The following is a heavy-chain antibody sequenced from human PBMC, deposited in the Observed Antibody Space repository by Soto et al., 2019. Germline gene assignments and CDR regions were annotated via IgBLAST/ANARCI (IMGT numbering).Heavy chain of an antibody. D-gene: IGHD3-3*01. CDR1: GYTFTSYG. CDR3: AAPYDFWSGYSTTPYYYYGMDV. Sequence: ASVKVSCKASGYTFTSYGISWVRQAPGQGLEWMGWISAYNGNTNYAQKLQGRVTMTTDTSTSTAYMEMRSLRSDDTAVYYCAAPYDFWSGYSTTPYYYYGMDVWGQGTTVTVS. J-gene: IGHJ6*02. CDR2: ISAYNGNT. V-gene: IGHV1-18*01.